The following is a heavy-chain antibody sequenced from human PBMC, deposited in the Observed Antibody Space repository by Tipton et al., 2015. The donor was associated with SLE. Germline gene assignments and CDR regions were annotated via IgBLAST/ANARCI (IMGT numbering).Heavy chain of an antibody. V-gene: IGHV4-39*01. CDR3: ARISGYSSSWDLYYFDY. CDR2: IYYSGST. CDR1: GGSISSGDYY. D-gene: IGHD6-13*01. J-gene: IGHJ4*02. Sequence: TLSLTCTVSGGSISSGDYYWGWIRQPPGKGLEWIGSIYYSGSTYYNPSLKSRVTISVDTSKNQFSLKLSSVTAADTAVYYCARISGYSSSWDLYYFDYWGQGTLVTVSS.